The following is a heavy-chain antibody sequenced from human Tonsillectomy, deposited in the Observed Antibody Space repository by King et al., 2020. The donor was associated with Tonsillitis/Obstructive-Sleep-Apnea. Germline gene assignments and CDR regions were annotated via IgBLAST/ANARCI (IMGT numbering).Heavy chain of an antibody. CDR3: ARDLPIVVLPAAIKGGFDY. CDR2: ISYDGSNK. CDR1: GFTFSYYA. Sequence: VQLVESGGGVVQPVRSLRLSCAASGFTFSYYAMHWVRQAPGKGLEWVAVISYDGSNKYYADSVKGRFTISRDNSKNTLYLQMNSLRTEDTAVYYCARDLPIVVLPAAIKGGFDYWGQGTLVTVSS. D-gene: IGHD2-2*02. V-gene: IGHV3-30*04. J-gene: IGHJ4*02.